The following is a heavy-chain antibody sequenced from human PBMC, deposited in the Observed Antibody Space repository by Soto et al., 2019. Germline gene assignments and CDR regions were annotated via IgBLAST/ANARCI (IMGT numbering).Heavy chain of an antibody. V-gene: IGHV4-30-4*01. J-gene: IGHJ4*02. Sequence: QVQLQESGPGLVKPSQTLSLMCTVSGGSPSSGNYYWTWIRQPPGKGLEWIGYIYTSGSTRYNPSLKGRVTISGDTSRNQFSLKLTSVTAADTAVYYCARDLDFWSRFWGQGTLVTVSS. CDR3: ARDLDFWSRF. CDR1: GGSPSSGNYY. D-gene: IGHD3-3*01. CDR2: IYTSGST.